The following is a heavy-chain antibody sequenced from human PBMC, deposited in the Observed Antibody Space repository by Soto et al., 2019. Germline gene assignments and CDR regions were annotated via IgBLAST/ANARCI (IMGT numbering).Heavy chain of an antibody. Sequence: EVQLLESGGGLVQPGGSLRLSCAASGFTFSSYAMSWVRQAPGKGLEWVSAISGSGGSTYYADSVKGRFTISRDNSKNTLYLQMNTLRAEDTAVYYCAKASAIFYYYYDMDVWGKGTTVTVSS. CDR1: GFTFSSYA. V-gene: IGHV3-23*01. J-gene: IGHJ6*03. CDR3: AKASAIFYYYYDMDV. CDR2: ISGSGGST. D-gene: IGHD3-3*01.